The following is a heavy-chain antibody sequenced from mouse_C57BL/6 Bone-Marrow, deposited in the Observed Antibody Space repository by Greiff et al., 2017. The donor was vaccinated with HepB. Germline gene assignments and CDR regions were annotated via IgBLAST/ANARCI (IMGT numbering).Heavy chain of an antibody. V-gene: IGHV5-4*01. CDR2: ISDGGSYT. J-gene: IGHJ3*01. CDR3: ARDRTGFAY. CDR1: GFTFSSYA. Sequence: EVKVVESGGDLVKPGGSLKLSCAASGFTFSSYAMSWVRQTPEKRLEWVATISDGGSYTYDPDNVKGRFTISRDNAKNNLYLQMSHLKSEDTAMYYCARDRTGFAYWGQGTLVTVSA.